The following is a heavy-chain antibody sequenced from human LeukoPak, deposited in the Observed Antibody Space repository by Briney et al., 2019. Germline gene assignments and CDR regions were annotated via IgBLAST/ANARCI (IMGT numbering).Heavy chain of an antibody. CDR2: INPNSGGT. D-gene: IGHD2-2*01. J-gene: IGHJ6*03. V-gene: IGHV1-2*02. CDR3: ARDLLGCSSTSCSPQKYYYYYYMDV. CDR1: GYTFTGYY. Sequence: ASVKVSCKASGYTFTGYYMHWVRQAPGQGLEWMGWINPNSGGTNYAQKFQGRVTMTRDTSISTAYMELSRLRSDDTAVYYCARDLLGCSSTSCSPQKYYYYYYMDVWAKGPRSPSP.